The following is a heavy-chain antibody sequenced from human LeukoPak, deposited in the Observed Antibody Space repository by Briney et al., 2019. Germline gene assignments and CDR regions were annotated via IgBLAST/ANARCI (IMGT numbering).Heavy chain of an antibody. CDR3: ARGPRRWLQIS. CDR2: INHSGST. CDR1: GGSFSGYY. D-gene: IGHD5-24*01. V-gene: IGHV4-34*01. J-gene: IGHJ5*02. Sequence: SETLSLTCAVYGGSFSGYYWSWIRQPPGKGLEWIGEINHSGSTNYNPSLKSRVTISVDTSKNQFSLKLSSVTAADTAVYYCARGPRRWLQISWGQGTLVTVSS.